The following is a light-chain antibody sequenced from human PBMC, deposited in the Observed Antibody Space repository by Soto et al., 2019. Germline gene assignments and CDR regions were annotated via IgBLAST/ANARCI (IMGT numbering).Light chain of an antibody. CDR2: GNS. Sequence: QSVLTQPPSVSGAPGQGVTISCTGSSSNIGAGYDVHWYQQFPGTAPKLLIYGNSNRPSGVPDRFSGSKSGTSASLAITGLQAEDEADYYCQSYDSSLSGVVFGGGTKLTVL. CDR1: SSNIGAGYD. CDR3: QSYDSSLSGVV. V-gene: IGLV1-40*01. J-gene: IGLJ2*01.